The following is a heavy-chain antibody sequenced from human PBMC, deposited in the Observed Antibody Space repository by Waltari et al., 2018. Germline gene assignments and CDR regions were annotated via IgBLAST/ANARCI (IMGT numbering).Heavy chain of an antibody. J-gene: IGHJ4*02. CDR2: IYHSGST. CDR1: GGSLSRSNYS. CDR3: ARIYGSGSPIPSVDY. Sequence: QLQLQESGPGLVKPPETLSLTCTVSGGSLSRSNYSWAGTRQPPGKGLDWIASIYHSGSTYYNPSLKSRVTISVDTSKNQFSLKLTSVTAADTAVYYCARIYGSGSPIPSVDYWGQGTLVTVSS. D-gene: IGHD3-10*01. V-gene: IGHV4-39*01.